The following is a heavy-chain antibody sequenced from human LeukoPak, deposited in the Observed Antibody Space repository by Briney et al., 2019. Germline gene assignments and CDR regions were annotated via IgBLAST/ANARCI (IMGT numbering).Heavy chain of an antibody. CDR2: INHSGST. V-gene: IGHV4-34*01. D-gene: IGHD3-10*01. CDR3: AIKSYYYGSGSSGYFDH. J-gene: IGHJ4*02. CDR1: GGSFSGYY. Sequence: SETLSLTCAVYGGSFSGYYWSWIRQPPGKGLEWIGEINHSGSTNYNPSLKSRVTISVDTSKNQFSLKLSSVTAADTAVYYRAIKSYYYGSGSSGYFDHWGQGTLVTVSS.